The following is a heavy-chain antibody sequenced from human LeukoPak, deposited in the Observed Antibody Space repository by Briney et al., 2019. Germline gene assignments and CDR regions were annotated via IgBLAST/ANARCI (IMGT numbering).Heavy chain of an antibody. V-gene: IGHV4-61*02. CDR1: GGSISSGSYY. CDR2: IYTSGST. J-gene: IGHJ4*02. D-gene: IGHD6-6*01. CDR3: AREDIAASRYYFDY. Sequence: SETLSLTCTVSGGSISSGSYYWSWIRQPAGKGLEWIGRIYTSGSTNYNPSLKSRVTISVDTSKNQFPLKLSSVTAADTAVYYCAREDIAASRYYFDYWGQGTLVTVSS.